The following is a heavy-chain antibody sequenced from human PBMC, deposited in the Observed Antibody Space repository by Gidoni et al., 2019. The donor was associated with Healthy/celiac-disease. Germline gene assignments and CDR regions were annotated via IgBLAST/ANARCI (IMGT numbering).Heavy chain of an antibody. CDR3: TRSYVVVMGISDY. V-gene: IGHV3-49*03. CDR2: IRSKAYGGTT. J-gene: IGHJ4*02. D-gene: IGHD2-21*01. CDR1: GFTFGDYA. Sequence: EVQLVESGGGLVQPGRSLRLSCTASGFTFGDYAMSWFRQAPGKGLEWVGFIRSKAYGGTTEYAASVKGRFTISRDDSKSIAYLQMNSLKTEDTAVYYCTRSYVVVMGISDYWGQGTLVTVSS.